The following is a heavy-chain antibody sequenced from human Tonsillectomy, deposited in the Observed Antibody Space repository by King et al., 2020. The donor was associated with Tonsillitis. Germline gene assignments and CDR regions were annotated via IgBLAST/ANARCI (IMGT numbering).Heavy chain of an antibody. CDR2: ISYGGDIE. V-gene: IGHV3-30*18. J-gene: IGHJ4*02. CDR3: AKSRPGSSWYGGDY. D-gene: IGHD6-13*01. Sequence: VQLVESGGGVVQPGRSLRLSCAASGFTFSSYGMHWVRQAPGKGLEWMAVISYGGDIEYYADSVKGRFTISRDNSKNTLYLEINSLRTEDTAVYYCAKSRPGSSWYGGDYWGQGTRVTVSS. CDR1: GFTFSSYG.